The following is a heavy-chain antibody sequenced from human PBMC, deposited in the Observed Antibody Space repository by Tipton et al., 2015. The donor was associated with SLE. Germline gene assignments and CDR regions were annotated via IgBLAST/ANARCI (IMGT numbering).Heavy chain of an antibody. J-gene: IGHJ3*02. Sequence: SLRLSCAASGFKISDYWMYWVRQAPGKGLVWVSRLNSDESSTGYADFVRGRFTISRDNDKNTAYLQMNSLGAEDTAVYYCARARSGVGSDFDIWGRGTKVTVSS. D-gene: IGHD3-10*01. CDR3: ARARSGVGSDFDI. CDR1: GFKISDYW. CDR2: LNSDESST. V-gene: IGHV3-74*01.